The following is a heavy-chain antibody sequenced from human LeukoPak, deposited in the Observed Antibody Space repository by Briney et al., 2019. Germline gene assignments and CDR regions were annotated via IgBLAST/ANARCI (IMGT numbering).Heavy chain of an antibody. CDR1: GGSISSGNFY. Sequence: SETLSLTCTVSGGSISSGNFYWSWIRQPAGKGLEWIGRIYTSGSTTYNPSLRSRVTISRDTSNNQFFLKLSSVTAADTGIYYCARGIFSRFDTWGQGILVTVSS. CDR2: IYTSGST. CDR3: ARGIFSRFDT. V-gene: IGHV4-61*02. J-gene: IGHJ5*02.